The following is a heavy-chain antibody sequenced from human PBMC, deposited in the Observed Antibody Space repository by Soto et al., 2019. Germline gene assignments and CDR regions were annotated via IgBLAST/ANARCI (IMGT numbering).Heavy chain of an antibody. V-gene: IGHV1-18*01. J-gene: IGHJ5*02. CDR2: ISAYNGNT. CDR1: GYTFTSYG. CDR3: ARGVGALGPGFHP. D-gene: IGHD1-26*01. Sequence: QVQLVQSGAEVKKPGASVKVSCKASGYTFTSYGISWVRQAPGQGLEWMGRISAYNGNTNYAQKLQGRVTMTTDTSTSTAYMELRSLRPGATAADDCARGVGALGPGFHPWGQGTLFTVSS.